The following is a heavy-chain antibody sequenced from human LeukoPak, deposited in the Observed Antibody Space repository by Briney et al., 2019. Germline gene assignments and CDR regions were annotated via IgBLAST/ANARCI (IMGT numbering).Heavy chain of an antibody. V-gene: IGHV1-2*02. Sequence: ASVTLTCKASGYTFSAYYRNWVRQAPGQGLEWMGWINPNSGDTKYAQKFQGRVTMTRDTSVSTAYMELSSLRSDDTAVYHCARGPRYNYCYNVDDWGQGTMVTVSS. CDR2: INPNSGDT. CDR3: ARGPRYNYCYNVDD. CDR1: GYTFSAYY. D-gene: IGHD5-18*01. J-gene: IGHJ4*02.